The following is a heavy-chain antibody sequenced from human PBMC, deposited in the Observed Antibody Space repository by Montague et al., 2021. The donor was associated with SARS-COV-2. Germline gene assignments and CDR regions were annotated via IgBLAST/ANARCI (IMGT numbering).Heavy chain of an antibody. CDR2: IYYSGST. V-gene: IGHV4-59*01. D-gene: IGHD3-22*01. CDR1: GGSFTLYY. Sequence: SETLSLTCNVSGGSFTLYYWSWIRQTPGRGLEWIGLIYYSGSTIYNPSLKSRATMSVDTSKDQFSLRLTSVTAADTAVYYCAREKYYFDSSGLRNDYFDYWGQGILVTVSS. J-gene: IGHJ4*02. CDR3: AREKYYFDSSGLRNDYFDY.